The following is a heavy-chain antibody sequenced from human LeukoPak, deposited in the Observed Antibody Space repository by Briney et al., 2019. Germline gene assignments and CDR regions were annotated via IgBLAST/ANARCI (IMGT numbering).Heavy chain of an antibody. Sequence: GGSLRLSCAASGFTFSSYWMSWVRQAPGKGLEWVANIKQDGSEKYYVDSVKGRFTISRDNAKNSPYLQMNSLRAEDTAVYYCAGISIAVAGTGLDYWGQGTLVTVSS. V-gene: IGHV3-7*03. CDR2: IKQDGSEK. D-gene: IGHD6-19*01. J-gene: IGHJ4*02. CDR1: GFTFSSYW. CDR3: AGISIAVAGTGLDY.